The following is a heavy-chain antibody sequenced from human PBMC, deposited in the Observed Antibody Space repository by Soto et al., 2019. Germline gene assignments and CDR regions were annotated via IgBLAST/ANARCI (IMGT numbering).Heavy chain of an antibody. D-gene: IGHD6-19*01. Sequence: SETLSLTCTVSGGPISSYYWTWIRQPPGKGLEWIGYIYYSGSTNYNPSLKSRVTISVDTSKNQFSLKLSSVTAADTAVYYCARDSQPNSGWPDYYYYSGMDVWGQGTTVTVSS. J-gene: IGHJ6*02. CDR1: GGPISSYY. V-gene: IGHV4-59*01. CDR3: ARDSQPNSGWPDYYYYSGMDV. CDR2: IYYSGST.